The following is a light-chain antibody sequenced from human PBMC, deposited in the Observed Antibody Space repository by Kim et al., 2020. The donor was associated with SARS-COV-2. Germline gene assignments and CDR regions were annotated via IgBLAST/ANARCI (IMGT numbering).Light chain of an antibody. CDR1: SSNFATDY. Sequence: QRVTISGFGRSSNFATDYISWSQQCPGTAPKLLIYDNTRRPSGIPDRFSGSKSGTSATLDITGLQTGDEADYYCGTWDNTLNTVVFGTGTKVTVL. CDR2: DNT. J-gene: IGLJ1*01. CDR3: GTWDNTLNTVV. V-gene: IGLV1-51*01.